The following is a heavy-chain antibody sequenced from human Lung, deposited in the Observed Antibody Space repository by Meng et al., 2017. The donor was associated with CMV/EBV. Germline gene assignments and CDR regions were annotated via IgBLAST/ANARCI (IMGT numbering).Heavy chain of an antibody. Sequence: LSLTCVASGFTFSNYGMNWVRQVPGKGLEWVTFIHYDESDKYYTDSVKGRFTISRDNSKKTLYLQMNSLRAEDTAVYHCARSYNGKYYPPYYYYYYGMDVWGQGTTVTVSS. CDR3: ARSYNGKYYPPYYYYYYGMDV. D-gene: IGHD1-26*01. V-gene: IGHV3-30*02. CDR2: IHYDESDK. CDR1: GFTFSNYG. J-gene: IGHJ6*02.